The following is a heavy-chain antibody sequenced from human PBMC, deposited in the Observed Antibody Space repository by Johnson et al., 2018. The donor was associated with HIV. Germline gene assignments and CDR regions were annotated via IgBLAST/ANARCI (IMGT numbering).Heavy chain of an antibody. Sequence: VQLVESGGGLVKPGGSLRLSCAASGFTFSDYYMSWIRQAPGKGLEWVGRIQSKTDGGTTDYAAPVKGRFPISREDSKNTLSLQMNSLKTEDTAVYYCTTRRVVGATPTPGDAFDIWGQGTMVTVSS. CDR2: IQSKTDGGTT. CDR1: GFTFSDYY. V-gene: IGHV3-15*01. CDR3: TTRRVVGATPTPGDAFDI. D-gene: IGHD1-26*01. J-gene: IGHJ3*02.